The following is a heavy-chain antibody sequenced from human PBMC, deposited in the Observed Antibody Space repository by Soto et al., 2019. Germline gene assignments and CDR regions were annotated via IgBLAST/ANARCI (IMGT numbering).Heavy chain of an antibody. CDR1: GFTFSSYG. D-gene: IGHD3-22*01. J-gene: IGHJ6*02. Sequence: PGGSLRLSCAASGFTFSSYGMHWVRQAPGKGLEWVAVISYDGSNKYYADSVKGRFTISRDNSKNTLYLQMNSLRAEDTAVYYCAKEPYYYDSSGYSRRTTLGYYGMDVWGQGTTVTVSS. V-gene: IGHV3-30*18. CDR3: AKEPYYYDSSGYSRRTTLGYYGMDV. CDR2: ISYDGSNK.